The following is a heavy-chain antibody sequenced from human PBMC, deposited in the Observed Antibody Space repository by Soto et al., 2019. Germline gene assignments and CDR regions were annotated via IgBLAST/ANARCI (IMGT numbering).Heavy chain of an antibody. Sequence: QVQLQESGPGLVKPSQTLFLTCTVSGGSISPGGYYWSWIRQHPGKGLEWIGYIYYSGFAYYNTYLTSRVTISVDSSKNQFALKLSSVTAADTAVYYCARRIDLWCHGTLVIVAS. CDR3: ARRIDL. J-gene: IGHJ5*02. V-gene: IGHV4-31*03. CDR1: GGSISPGGYY. CDR2: IYYSGFA.